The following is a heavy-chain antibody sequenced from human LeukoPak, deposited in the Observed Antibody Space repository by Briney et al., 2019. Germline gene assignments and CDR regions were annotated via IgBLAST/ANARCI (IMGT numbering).Heavy chain of an antibody. Sequence: ASVKVSCKAPGYTFTSYDINWVRQATGQGLEWMGWMNPNSGNTGYAQKFQGRVTITRNTSISTAYMELSSLRSEDTAVYYCARVWSRWQQLEKYWYFDLWGRGTLVTVSS. J-gene: IGHJ2*01. D-gene: IGHD6-13*01. CDR2: MNPNSGNT. CDR1: GYTFTSYD. V-gene: IGHV1-8*03. CDR3: ARVWSRWQQLEKYWYFDL.